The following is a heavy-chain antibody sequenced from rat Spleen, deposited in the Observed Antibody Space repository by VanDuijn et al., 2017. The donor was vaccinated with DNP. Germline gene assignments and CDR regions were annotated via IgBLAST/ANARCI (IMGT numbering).Heavy chain of an antibody. Sequence: EVLLVESDGGLVQPGRSLKLSCAASGFTFSNYGMHWIRQAPGKGLEWVASITPDGSTTYYPDTVKGRFMISKDDARDTGYLQMNNLRSEETAMYYCSSGGPNMVQGNWFAYWGQGTLVTVSS. CDR3: SSGGPNMVQGNWFAY. D-gene: IGHD1-11*01. CDR1: GFTFSNYG. J-gene: IGHJ3*01. CDR2: ITPDGSTT. V-gene: IGHV5-35*01.